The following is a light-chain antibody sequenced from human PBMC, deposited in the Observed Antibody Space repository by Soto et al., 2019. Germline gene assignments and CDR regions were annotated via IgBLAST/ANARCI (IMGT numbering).Light chain of an antibody. Sequence: DIQMTQSPSSLSASVADRVTITCRASQRISTYLNWYQQKPGKAPKLLIYDASSLESGVPSRFSGSGSGTEFTLTISSLQPDDFATYYCQQYNSYSRTFGQGTKVDI. J-gene: IGKJ1*01. V-gene: IGKV1-5*01. CDR1: QRISTY. CDR3: QQYNSYSRT. CDR2: DAS.